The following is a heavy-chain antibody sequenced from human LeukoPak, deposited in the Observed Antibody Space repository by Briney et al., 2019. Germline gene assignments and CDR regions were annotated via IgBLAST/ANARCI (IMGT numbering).Heavy chain of an antibody. CDR1: GYTFTGYY. CDR2: INPNSGGT. J-gene: IGHJ4*02. Sequence: ASVKVSCKASGYTFTGYYMHWVRQAPGQGLEWMGWINPNSGGTNYAQKFQGRVTMTRDTSISTAYMELRSLRSDDTAVYYCARDYSGWYLPFDYWGQGTLVTVSS. CDR3: ARDYSGWYLPFDY. D-gene: IGHD6-19*01. V-gene: IGHV1-2*02.